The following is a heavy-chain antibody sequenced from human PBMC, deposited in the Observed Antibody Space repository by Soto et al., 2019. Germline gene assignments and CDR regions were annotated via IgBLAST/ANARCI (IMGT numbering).Heavy chain of an antibody. D-gene: IGHD6-13*01. V-gene: IGHV5-51*01. J-gene: IGHJ4*02. CDR3: ARAAAATDFDY. Sequence: LGESLKISCKGSGYSFTNYWIGWVRQMPGKGLEWMGIIYPGDSDTRYSPSFQGQVIISADKSISTAYLQWSSLKASDAAMYYCARAAAATDFDYWGQGTLVTAPQ. CDR2: IYPGDSDT. CDR1: GYSFTNYW.